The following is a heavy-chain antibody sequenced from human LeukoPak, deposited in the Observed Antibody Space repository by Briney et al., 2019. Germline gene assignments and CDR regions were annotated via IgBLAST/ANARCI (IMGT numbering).Heavy chain of an antibody. CDR1: GFTFRSYS. Sequence: GGSLRLSCAASGFTFRSYSMNWVRQAPGKGLEWVSSISSTSSYIYYADSVKGRFTISRDTAKNSLYLQMNTLRAEDTAVYYCARASRYDSSGYYPYYFDYWGQGTLVTVSS. CDR2: ISSTSSYI. CDR3: ARASRYDSSGYYPYYFDY. J-gene: IGHJ4*02. D-gene: IGHD3-22*01. V-gene: IGHV3-21*01.